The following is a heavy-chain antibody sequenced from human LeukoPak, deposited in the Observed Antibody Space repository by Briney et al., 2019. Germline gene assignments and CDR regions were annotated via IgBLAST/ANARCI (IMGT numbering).Heavy chain of an antibody. Sequence: SVKVSCKASGGTFSSYAISWVRQAPGQGLEWMGRIIPILGIANYAQKFQGRVTITADKSTSTAYMELSSLRSEDTAVYYCAPGINYYYYGMDVWXXGTTVTVSS. V-gene: IGHV1-69*04. D-gene: IGHD2/OR15-2a*01. CDR3: APGINYYYYGMDV. CDR1: GGTFSSYA. J-gene: IGHJ6*02. CDR2: IIPILGIA.